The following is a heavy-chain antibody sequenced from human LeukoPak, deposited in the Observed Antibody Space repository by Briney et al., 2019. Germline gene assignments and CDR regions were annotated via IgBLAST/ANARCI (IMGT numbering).Heavy chain of an antibody. CDR3: ARDNYYDSSGYPVNAFDI. CDR2: ISSSGSTI. Sequence: GGSMRLSCAAYGFTFSSYEMNWVRQAPGKGLEWVAYISSSGSTIYYADSVKGRFTISRDNAKNSLYLQMNSLRAEDTAVYYCARDNYYDSSGYPVNAFDIWGQGTMVTVSS. J-gene: IGHJ3*02. D-gene: IGHD3-22*01. V-gene: IGHV3-48*03. CDR1: GFTFSSYE.